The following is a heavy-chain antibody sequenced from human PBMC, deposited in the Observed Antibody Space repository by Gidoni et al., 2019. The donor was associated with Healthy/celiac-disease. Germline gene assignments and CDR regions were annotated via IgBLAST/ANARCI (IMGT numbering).Heavy chain of an antibody. CDR2: IKSKTDGGTT. CDR1: GFTFSNAW. J-gene: IGHJ4*02. V-gene: IGHV3-15*01. CDR3: TTPIEYSSSSFDY. Sequence: EVQLEESGGGLVKPGGSLRLSCAASGFTFSNAWMSWVRQAPGKGLEWVGRIKSKTDGGTTDYAAPVKGRFTISRDDSKNTLYLQMNSLKTEDTAVYYCTTPIEYSSSSFDYWGQGTLVTVSS. D-gene: IGHD6-6*01.